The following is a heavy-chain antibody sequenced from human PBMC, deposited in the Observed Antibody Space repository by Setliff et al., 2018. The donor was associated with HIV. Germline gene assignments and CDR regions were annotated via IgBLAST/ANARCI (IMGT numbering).Heavy chain of an antibody. D-gene: IGHD2-2*01. Sequence: PSETLSLTCAVSGYSISSGYYWGWIRQPPGKGLEWIGSIYHSGSTYYSPSLKSRVTISVDTSKNQFSLKLRSVTAADTAVYYCARDKMEAPAGTKGYYYYYGMDVWGQGTTVTVSS. CDR3: ARDKMEAPAGTKGYYYYYGMDV. V-gene: IGHV4-38-2*02. CDR2: IYHSGST. J-gene: IGHJ6*02. CDR1: GYSISSGYY.